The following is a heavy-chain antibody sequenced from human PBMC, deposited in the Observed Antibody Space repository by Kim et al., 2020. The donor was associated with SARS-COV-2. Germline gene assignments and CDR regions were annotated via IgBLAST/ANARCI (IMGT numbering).Heavy chain of an antibody. Sequence: GGSLRLSCAASGFAVSSYGMHWVRQAPGKGLAWVAVISHDATKKYYADSVEGRFTISRDNSKNMMALQMNSLRAEDTAVYYCAVFIAAGGIDYWGQGTLVTVSS. D-gene: IGHD6-13*01. CDR3: AVFIAAGGIDY. CDR2: ISHDATKK. V-gene: IGHV3-30*03. J-gene: IGHJ4*02. CDR1: GFAVSSYG.